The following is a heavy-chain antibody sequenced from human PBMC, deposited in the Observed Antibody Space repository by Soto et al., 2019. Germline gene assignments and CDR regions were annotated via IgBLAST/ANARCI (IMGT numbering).Heavy chain of an antibody. CDR2: ISAYNGNT. CDR3: ARVTYDEVFGAVVVVAVTH. D-gene: IGHD2-15*01. V-gene: IGHV1-18*01. CDR1: GYTFTSYG. Sequence: QVQLVQSGAEVKKPGASVKVSCKASGYTFTSYGISWVRQAPGQGLEWMGWISAYNGNTNYAQKLQGRVTMTTDTSTSTAYMELRSLRSDDTAVYYSARVTYDEVFGAVVVVAVTHWGQGTLVTDSS. J-gene: IGHJ4*02.